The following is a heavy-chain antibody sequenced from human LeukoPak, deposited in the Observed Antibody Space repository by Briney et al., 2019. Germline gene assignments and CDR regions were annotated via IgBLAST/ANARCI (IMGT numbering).Heavy chain of an antibody. J-gene: IGHJ3*02. V-gene: IGHV4-34*03. CDR1: GGSFSAYY. Sequence: SETLSLTCAVYGGSFSAYYWSWIRQPPGKGLEWIGEISHSGSTNYNPSLKSRVTISVDTSKNQFSLRLSSVTAADTAVYYCIAAAGDAFDIWGQGTMVTVSS. CDR2: ISHSGST. CDR3: IAAAGDAFDI. D-gene: IGHD6-13*01.